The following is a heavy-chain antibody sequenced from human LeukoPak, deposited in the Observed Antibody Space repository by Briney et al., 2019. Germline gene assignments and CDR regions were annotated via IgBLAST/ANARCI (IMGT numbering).Heavy chain of an antibody. Sequence: GASVKVSCKASGYTFTGYYMHWVRQAPGQGLEWMGWINPNSGGTNYAQKLQGRVTMTRDTSISTAYMELSRLRSDDTAVYYCARGYYYDSSGYYDQTNWFDPWGQGTLVTVSS. D-gene: IGHD3-22*01. CDR3: ARGYYYDSSGYYDQTNWFDP. J-gene: IGHJ5*02. CDR2: INPNSGGT. CDR1: GYTFTGYY. V-gene: IGHV1-2*02.